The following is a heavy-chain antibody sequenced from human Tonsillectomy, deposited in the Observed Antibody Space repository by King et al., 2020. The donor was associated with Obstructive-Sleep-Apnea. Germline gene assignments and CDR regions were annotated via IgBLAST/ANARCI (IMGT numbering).Heavy chain of an antibody. CDR1: GGSISSYY. CDR3: ASYSGRDAFDI. D-gene: IGHD1-26*01. Sequence: QLQESGPGLVKPSETLSLTCTVSGGSISSYYWSWIRQPPGKGLEWIGYIYYSVSTNYNPSLKSRVTISVDTSKNQFSLKLSSVTAADTAVYYCASYSGRDAFDIWGQGTMVTVSS. J-gene: IGHJ3*02. CDR2: IYYSVST. V-gene: IGHV4-59*08.